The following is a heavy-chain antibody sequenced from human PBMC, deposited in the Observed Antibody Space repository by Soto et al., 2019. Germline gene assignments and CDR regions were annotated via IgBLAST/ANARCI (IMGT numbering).Heavy chain of an antibody. CDR3: ARGAHYFQH. CDR2: INHSGST. CDR1: GGSFSGYY. V-gene: IGHV4-34*01. J-gene: IGHJ1*01. Sequence: QVQLQQWGAGLLKPSETMSLTCAVYGGSFSGYYWSWIRQTPGKGLEWIGEINHSGSTNYNPSLKRRVTISVDTRKDQFSLKLSSVTAADQAVYYCARGAHYFQHWGQGTLVTVSS.